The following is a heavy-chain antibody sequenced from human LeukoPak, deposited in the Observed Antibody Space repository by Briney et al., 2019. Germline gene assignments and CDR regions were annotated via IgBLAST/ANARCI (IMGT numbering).Heavy chain of an antibody. CDR3: AISTSNKDFDY. V-gene: IGHV3-66*02. CDR2: IYTGGST. J-gene: IGHJ4*02. Sequence: GGSLRLSCAVSEITASSNYMSWVRQAPGKGLQCVSVIYTGGSTYYADSVKGRFTISRDNSRNTLYLQMNSLRAEDTALYYCAISTSNKDFDYWGQGTLVTVS. CDR1: EITASSNY. D-gene: IGHD3-3*02.